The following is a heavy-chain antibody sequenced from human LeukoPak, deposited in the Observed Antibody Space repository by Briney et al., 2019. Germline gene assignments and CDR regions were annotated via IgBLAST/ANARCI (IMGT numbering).Heavy chain of an antibody. CDR3: AREDTTETTEYYYYYGMDV. V-gene: IGHV3-23*01. CDR1: GFTFSSYA. Sequence: RGSLRLSCAASGFTFSSYAMSWVRQAPGKGLEWVSAISGSGGSTYYADSVKGRFTVSRDNAKNSLYLQMDSLRAEDTAVYYCAREDTTETTEYYYYYGMDVWGHGTTVTVSS. CDR2: ISGSGGST. D-gene: IGHD4-17*01. J-gene: IGHJ6*02.